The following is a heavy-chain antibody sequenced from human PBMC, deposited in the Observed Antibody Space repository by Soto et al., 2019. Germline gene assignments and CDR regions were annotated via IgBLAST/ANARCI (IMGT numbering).Heavy chain of an antibody. CDR3: ARGYDTTGYYASSFGY. V-gene: IGHV4-30-4*01. CDR2: IYYSGNT. J-gene: IGHJ4*02. Sequence: LSLTCTVSGGSFSSGDYYWNWIRQPPGKGLEWIGYIYYSGNTYSNPSLKSRVTISVDTSKNQFSLKLTSVTAADTAVYYCARGYDTTGYYASSFGYWGQGTLVTVSS. D-gene: IGHD3-22*01. CDR1: GGSFSSGDYY.